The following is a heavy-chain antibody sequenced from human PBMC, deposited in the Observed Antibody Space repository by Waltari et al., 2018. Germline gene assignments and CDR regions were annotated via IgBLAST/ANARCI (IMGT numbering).Heavy chain of an antibody. CDR3: ARVRDRDYFDY. V-gene: IGHV4-38-2*01. CDR2: IYHSGST. D-gene: IGHD3-10*01. CDR1: GYSISSGYY. Sequence: QVQLQESGPGLVKPSETLSLTCAVSGYSISSGYYWGWIRQPPGKGLEWIGSIYHSGSTYYNPSLKSRVTISVDTSKNQFSLKLSSVTAADTAVYYCARVRDRDYFDYWGQGTLVTVSS. J-gene: IGHJ4*02.